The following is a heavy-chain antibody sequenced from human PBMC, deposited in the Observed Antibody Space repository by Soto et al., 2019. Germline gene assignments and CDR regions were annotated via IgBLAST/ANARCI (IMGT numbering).Heavy chain of an antibody. D-gene: IGHD1-26*01. V-gene: IGHV1-69*02. J-gene: IGHJ5*02. CDR1: GGTFSSHT. CDR2: IIPILDIV. Sequence: LVKVSCEASGGTFSSHTIIWVRQAPGQGLEWMGRIIPILDIVSYAQKFQGRVTITADKSTGTAYMELRSLRFEDTAVYYCASPHYRDNWFDPWGQGTLVTVSS. CDR3: ASPHYRDNWFDP.